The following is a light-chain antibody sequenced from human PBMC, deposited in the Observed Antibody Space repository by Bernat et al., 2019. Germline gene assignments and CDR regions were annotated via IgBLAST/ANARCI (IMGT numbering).Light chain of an antibody. V-gene: IGKV1-39*01. J-gene: IGKJ2*01. CDR3: QQSYSTPS. CDR2: AAS. CDR1: QSISSN. Sequence: DIQMTQSPSSLSASVGDRVTITCRASQSISSNLNWYQQKPGKAPKLLIFAASSLQSGVPSRFSVSGSGTDFTLTISSLQPEDFATYYCQQSYSTPSFGQGTKLEIK.